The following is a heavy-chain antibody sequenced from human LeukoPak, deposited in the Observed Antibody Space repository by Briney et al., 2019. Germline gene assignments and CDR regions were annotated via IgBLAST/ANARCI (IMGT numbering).Heavy chain of an antibody. CDR2: ISYDGSNK. D-gene: IGHD3-22*01. Sequence: PGRSLRLSCAASGLTFSSYGMHWVRQAPGKGLEWVAVISYDGSNKYYADSVKGRFTISRDNSKNTLYLQMNSLRAEDTAVYYCAKDFHENYYDSSGYYSNRIYYYYYMDVWGKGTTVTVSS. V-gene: IGHV3-30*18. CDR3: AKDFHENYYDSSGYYSNRIYYYYYMDV. CDR1: GLTFSSYG. J-gene: IGHJ6*03.